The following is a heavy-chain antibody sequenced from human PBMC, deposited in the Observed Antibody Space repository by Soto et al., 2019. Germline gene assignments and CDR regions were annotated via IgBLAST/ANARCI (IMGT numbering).Heavy chain of an antibody. CDR2: IWCEGSNK. D-gene: IGHD6-19*01. CDR1: GFTFSSYG. Sequence: QVQLVESGGGVVQPGRSLRLSCAASGFTFSSYGMHLVRQAPGKGLEWVAGIWCEGSNKYYAESVKGRFTISRDNSKNEQDLQMNSLRAYDTAGYYCARDYSSGWYPSSGLDVWGQGTTVNVS. CDR3: ARDYSSGWYPSSGLDV. J-gene: IGHJ6*02. V-gene: IGHV3-33*01.